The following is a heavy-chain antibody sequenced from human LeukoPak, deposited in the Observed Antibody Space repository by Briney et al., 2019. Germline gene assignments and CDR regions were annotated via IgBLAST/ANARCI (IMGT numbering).Heavy chain of an antibody. V-gene: IGHV3-23*01. CDR3: AKFATVRGVGDVDY. Sequence: GGSLRLSCAASGFAFSSYAMSWVRQAPGKGLEWVSAISGSGGSTYYADSVKGRFTISRDNSKNTLYLQMNSLRAEDTAVYYCAKFATVRGVGDVDYWGQGTLVTVSS. CDR1: GFAFSSYA. J-gene: IGHJ4*02. D-gene: IGHD3-10*01. CDR2: ISGSGGST.